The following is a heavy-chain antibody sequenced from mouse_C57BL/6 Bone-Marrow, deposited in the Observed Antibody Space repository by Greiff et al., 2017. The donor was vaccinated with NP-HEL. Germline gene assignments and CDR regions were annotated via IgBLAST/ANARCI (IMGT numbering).Heavy chain of an antibody. D-gene: IGHD1-1*01. CDR1: GYAFSSSW. J-gene: IGHJ2*01. CDR3: ARGYYGSLFDD. CDR2: IYPGDGDT. V-gene: IGHV1-82*01. Sequence: VQLQQSGPELVKPGASVKISCKASGYAFSSSWMNWVKQRPGKGLEWIGRIYPGDGDTNYNGKFKGKATLTADKSSSTAYMQLSSLTSEDSAVYFCARGYYGSLFDDWGQGTTLTVSS.